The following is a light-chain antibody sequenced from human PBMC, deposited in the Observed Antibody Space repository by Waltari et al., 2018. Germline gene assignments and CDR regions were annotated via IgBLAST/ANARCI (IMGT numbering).Light chain of an antibody. V-gene: IGLV3-10*01. CDR2: KDT. J-gene: IGLJ3*02. CDR1: ALPKKY. Sequence: SYELTQSPSVSVSPGQTATITCSGDALPKKYAYWYQQKSGQAPVLVIYKDTKRPSGIPEKFSGSSTGTMATLTISGARVEDEGDYYCYSAEISGKLWAFGGGTKLTVL. CDR3: YSAEISGKLWA.